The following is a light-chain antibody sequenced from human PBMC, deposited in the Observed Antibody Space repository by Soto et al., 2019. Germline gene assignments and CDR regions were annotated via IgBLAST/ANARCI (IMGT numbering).Light chain of an antibody. J-gene: IGKJ1*01. Sequence: EMQMTQSPSSLAASVGDRVTITCQASEDINRYLHWYQQKPGKAPTVLIYAASTLQGGVPSRFSGSGSGTYFTLTISTLQPEDFATYYCQQSFASPRTFGQGTKVDIK. CDR2: AAS. CDR3: QQSFASPRT. V-gene: IGKV1-39*01. CDR1: EDINRY.